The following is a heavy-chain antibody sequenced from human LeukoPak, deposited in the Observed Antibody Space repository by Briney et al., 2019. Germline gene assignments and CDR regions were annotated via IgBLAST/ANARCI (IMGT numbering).Heavy chain of an antibody. CDR2: IYHSGST. D-gene: IGHD5-12*01. Sequence: SETLSLTCTVSGYSISSGYYWGWIRQPPGKGLEWIGSIYHSGSTYYNPSLKSRVTISVDTSKNQFSLKLSSVTAADTAVYYCAREHRASQYNGYDWAGGDFDYWGQGTLVTVSS. J-gene: IGHJ4*02. CDR3: AREHRASQYNGYDWAGGDFDY. V-gene: IGHV4-38-2*02. CDR1: GYSISSGYY.